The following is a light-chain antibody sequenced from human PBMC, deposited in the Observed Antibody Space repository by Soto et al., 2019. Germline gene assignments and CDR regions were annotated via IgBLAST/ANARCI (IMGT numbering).Light chain of an antibody. CDR3: QQYYGPLPT. CDR2: WAS. V-gene: IGKV4-1*01. Sequence: DIVMTQSPDSLAVSLGERATINCKSSQSLLYSSNNKNYLAWYQQKPGQPPKLLISWASTRESGVPDRFSGSGSGTDFTLTISSLQAGDVAVYYCQQYYGPLPTFGQGTKVEIK. J-gene: IGKJ1*01. CDR1: QSLLYSSNNKNY.